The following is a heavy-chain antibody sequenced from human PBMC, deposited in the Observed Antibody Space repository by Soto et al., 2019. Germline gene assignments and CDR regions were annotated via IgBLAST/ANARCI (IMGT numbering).Heavy chain of an antibody. CDR3: AGGWNYFDY. CDR2: ISYDGSSK. V-gene: IGHV3-30*03. CDR1: GFNFRTYG. D-gene: IGHD1-1*01. Sequence: VRLVESGGGVVQPGASLRLSCAASGFNFRTYGMHWARQAPGKGLEWVALISYDGSSKYYADPVKGRLTISIDNSKNTLYLQWNSLRGEDTAVYYCAGGWNYFDYWGQGTLVTVSS. J-gene: IGHJ4*02.